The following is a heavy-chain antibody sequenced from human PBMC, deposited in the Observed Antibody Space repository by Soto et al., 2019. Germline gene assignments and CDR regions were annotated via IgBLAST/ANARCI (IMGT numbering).Heavy chain of an antibody. CDR2: IWYDGSNK. CDR3: ARDFSGSFPGFDY. J-gene: IGHJ4*02. Sequence: GGSLRLSCAASGFTFSSYGMHWVRQAPGKGLEWVAVIWYDGSNKCYADSVKGRFTISRDNSKNTLYLQMNSLRAEDTAVYYCARDFSGSFPGFDYWGQGTLVTVSS. V-gene: IGHV3-33*01. CDR1: GFTFSSYG. D-gene: IGHD1-26*01.